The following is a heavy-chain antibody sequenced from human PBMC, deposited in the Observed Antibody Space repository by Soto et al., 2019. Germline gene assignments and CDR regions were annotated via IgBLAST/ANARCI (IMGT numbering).Heavy chain of an antibody. J-gene: IGHJ5*02. CDR3: ARDSGGYGDYTT. Sequence: DVQLVASGGGLVQPGGSLRLSCAASGFTVSSHYINWVRQAPGKGLEWVSIIYTGGKTYYADSVKGRFTISRDQSKNTAYLQRNSLRAEDTAVYYCARDSGGYGDYTTWGQGTLVTVSS. V-gene: IGHV3-66*01. CDR2: IYTGGKT. D-gene: IGHD4-17*01. CDR1: GFTVSSHY.